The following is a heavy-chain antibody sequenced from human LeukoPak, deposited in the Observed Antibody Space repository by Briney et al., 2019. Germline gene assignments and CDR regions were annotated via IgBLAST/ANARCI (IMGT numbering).Heavy chain of an antibody. CDR1: GFTVSSNS. Sequence: GGSLRLSCAASGFTVSSNSMSWVRQAPGKGLEWVSVIYSGGSTYYADSVKGRFTISRDNSKNTLYLQMNSLRAEDTAVYYCAKGGGSSCYSPSDYWGQGTLVTVSS. D-gene: IGHD2-15*01. V-gene: IGHV3-53*01. CDR2: IYSGGST. J-gene: IGHJ4*02. CDR3: AKGGGSSCYSPSDY.